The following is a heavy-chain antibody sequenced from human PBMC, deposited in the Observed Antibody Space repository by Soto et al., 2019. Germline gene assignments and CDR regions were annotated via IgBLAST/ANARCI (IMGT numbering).Heavy chain of an antibody. CDR2: ITAYNGNT. V-gene: IGHV1-18*01. Sequence: QVQLVQSGAEVKKPGASVKVSCKASGYTFTSYHITWVRQAPGQGLEWMGWITAYNGNTNYAQKIQGRVTMTTDTPTRTAYMELRSLRSNATAVYYCARDSPPPREWGQGTLVTVSS. J-gene: IGHJ4*02. CDR1: GYTFTSYH. CDR3: ARDSPPPRE.